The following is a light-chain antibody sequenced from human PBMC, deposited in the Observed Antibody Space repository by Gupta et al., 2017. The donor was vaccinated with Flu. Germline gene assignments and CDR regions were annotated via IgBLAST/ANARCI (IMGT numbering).Light chain of an antibody. CDR1: QSVSSN. Sequence: TPSPATLSVPPGERATLSCRASQSVSSNLAWYQQKPGQAPRLLIYGASTRDTGIPARFSGSGYGTEFTLTISSLQSEDFAGYYCQQYNNWPPRTFGQGTKVEIK. CDR2: GAS. V-gene: IGKV3-15*01. CDR3: QQYNNWPPRT. J-gene: IGKJ1*01.